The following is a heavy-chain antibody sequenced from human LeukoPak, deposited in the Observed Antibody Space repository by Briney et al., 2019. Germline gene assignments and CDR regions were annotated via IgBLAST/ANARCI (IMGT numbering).Heavy chain of an antibody. V-gene: IGHV1-69*01. D-gene: IGHD3-10*01. CDR1: GGTFSSYA. J-gene: IGHJ4*02. CDR2: IIPIFGTA. Sequence: GSSVKVSCKASGGTFSSYAISWVRQAPGQGLEWKGGIIPIFGTANYAQKFQGRVTITADESTSTAYMELSSLRSEDTAVYYCARGVRFGELFTHAIYWGQGTLVTVSS. CDR3: ARGVRFGELFTHAIY.